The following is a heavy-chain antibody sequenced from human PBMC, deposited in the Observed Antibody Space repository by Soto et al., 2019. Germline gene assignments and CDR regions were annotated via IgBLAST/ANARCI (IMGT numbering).Heavy chain of an antibody. V-gene: IGHV3-23*03. CDR1: GFTFSDYT. Sequence: EVQLLESGGGLVQPGGSLTLSCAASGFTFSDYTMSWVRQAPGKVLECVSVILSDHNTYYADSVRGRFTISRDNSKNTLYLEMNSLRAEDPAVYYCARRTSGYVGYWGQGTLFTVSS. CDR3: ARRTSGYVGY. D-gene: IGHD6-19*01. J-gene: IGHJ4*02. CDR2: ILSDHNT.